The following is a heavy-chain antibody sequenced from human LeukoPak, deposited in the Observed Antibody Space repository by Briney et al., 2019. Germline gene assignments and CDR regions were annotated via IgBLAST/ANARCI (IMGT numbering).Heavy chain of an antibody. CDR2: TIPIFGTA. Sequence: SVKVSCKASGGTFSSYAISWVRQAPGQGLEWMGGTIPIFGTANYAQKFQGRVTITTDESTSTAYMELSSLRSEDTAVYYCARDRRGSVVVTAIRYYNYMDVWGKGTTVTVSS. V-gene: IGHV1-69*05. J-gene: IGHJ6*03. CDR3: ARDRRGSVVVTAIRYYNYMDV. D-gene: IGHD2-21*02. CDR1: GGTFSSYA.